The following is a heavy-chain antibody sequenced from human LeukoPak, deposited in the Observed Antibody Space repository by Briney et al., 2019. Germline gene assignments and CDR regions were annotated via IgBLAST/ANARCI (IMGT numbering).Heavy chain of an antibody. CDR2: INWNGGST. V-gene: IGHV3-20*04. CDR3: AKAVVQRPFDY. J-gene: IGHJ4*02. CDR1: GFTFDDYG. Sequence: GGSLRLSCAASGFTFDDYGMSWVRQAPGKGLEWVSGINWNGGSTGYADSVKGRFTISRDNAKNSLYLQMNSLRAEDTAVYYCAKAVVQRPFDYWGQGTLVTVSS. D-gene: IGHD1-1*01.